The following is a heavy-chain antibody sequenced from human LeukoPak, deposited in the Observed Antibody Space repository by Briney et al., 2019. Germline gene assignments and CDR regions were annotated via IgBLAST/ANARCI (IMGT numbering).Heavy chain of an antibody. CDR1: GFTFSSYA. V-gene: IGHV3-48*03. J-gene: IGHJ6*04. D-gene: IGHD3-10*02. Sequence: GGSLRLSCAASGFTFSSYAMSWVRLTPGKGLEWVSYISSSGSTIYYADSVKGRFTISRDNAKNSLYLQMNSLRAEDTAVYYCAELGITMVGGVWGKGTTVTISS. CDR3: AELGITMVGGV. CDR2: ISSSGSTI.